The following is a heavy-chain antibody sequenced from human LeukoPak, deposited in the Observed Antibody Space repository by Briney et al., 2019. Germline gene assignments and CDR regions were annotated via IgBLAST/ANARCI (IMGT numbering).Heavy chain of an antibody. D-gene: IGHD2-2*01. V-gene: IGHV3-23*01. J-gene: IGHJ4*02. Sequence: GGSLRLSCAASGFTFSSYWMSWVRQAPGKGLEWVSAISGSGGSTYYADSVKGRFTISRDNSKNTLYLQMNSLRAEDTAVYYCAKYGVLVVPAIAYFDYWGQGTLVTVSS. CDR1: GFTFSSYW. CDR3: AKYGVLVVPAIAYFDY. CDR2: ISGSGGST.